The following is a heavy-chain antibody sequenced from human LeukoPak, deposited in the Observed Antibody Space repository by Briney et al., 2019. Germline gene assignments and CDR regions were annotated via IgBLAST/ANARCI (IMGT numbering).Heavy chain of an antibody. CDR1: GGSISSYY. CDR2: IYTSGST. D-gene: IGHD1-26*01. CDR3: AREDPLEVGARRNFEYYYYMDV. V-gene: IGHV4-4*07. Sequence: KPSETLSLTCTVSGGSISSYYWSWIRQPAGKGLEWIGRIYTSGSTNYNPSLKSRVTMSVDTSKNQFSLKLSSVTAADTAVYYCAREDPLEVGARRNFEYYYYMDVWGKGTTVTVSS. J-gene: IGHJ6*03.